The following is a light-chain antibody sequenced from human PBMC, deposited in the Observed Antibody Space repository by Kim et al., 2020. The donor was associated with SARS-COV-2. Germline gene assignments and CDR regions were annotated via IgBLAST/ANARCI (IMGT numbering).Light chain of an antibody. CDR1: QSVSSSY. CDR2: GAS. CDR3: HHYGSSPDT. Sequence: EIVLTQSPGTLSLSPGERATLSCRASQSVSSSYLAWYQQKPGQAPRLLMYGASSGATGIPDRFSGSGSGTDFTLTISRLEPEDFAVYYCHHYGSSPDTFGQGTKLEI. J-gene: IGKJ2*01. V-gene: IGKV3-20*01.